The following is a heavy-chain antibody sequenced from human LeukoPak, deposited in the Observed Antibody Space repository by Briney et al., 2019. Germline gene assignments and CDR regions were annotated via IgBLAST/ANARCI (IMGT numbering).Heavy chain of an antibody. J-gene: IGHJ4*02. CDR2: ISHDSGVR. CDR1: GFIFSRDS. V-gene: IGHV3-48*01. Sequence: GGSLRLSCEASGFIFSRDSMNWIRQAPGKGLEWISYISHDSGVRYYADSVRGRFTISRDNAKNSLHLQMHSLRAEDTAVYYCVRDNPRCCGVVPANIDDYWGQGTLVTVSS. D-gene: IGHD2-15*01. CDR3: VRDNPRCCGVVPANIDDY.